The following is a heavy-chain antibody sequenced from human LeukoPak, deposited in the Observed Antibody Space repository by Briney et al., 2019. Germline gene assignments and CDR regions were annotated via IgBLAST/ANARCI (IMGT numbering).Heavy chain of an antibody. V-gene: IGHV4-59*01. CDR3: ARDMVRGVSVNWFDP. D-gene: IGHD3-10*01. CDR1: GGSISSYY. J-gene: IGHJ5*02. CDR2: IYYSGST. Sequence: SQTLSLTCTVSGGSISSYYWSWIRQPPGKGLEWIGYIYYSGSTNYNPSLKSRVTISVDTSKSQFSLKLSSVTAADTAVYYCARDMVRGVSVNWFDPWGQGTLVTVSS.